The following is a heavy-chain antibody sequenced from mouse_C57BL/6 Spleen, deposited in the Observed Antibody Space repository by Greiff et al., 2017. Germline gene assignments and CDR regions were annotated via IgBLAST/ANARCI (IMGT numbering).Heavy chain of an antibody. J-gene: IGHJ3*01. Sequence: VQLQQPGAELVKPGASVKMSCKASGYTFTSYWITWVKQRPGQGLEWIGDIYPGSGSTNYNEKFKSKATLTVDTSSSTAYMQLSSLTSEDSAVYYCAGIYDGYYVFAYWGQGTLVTVSA. D-gene: IGHD2-3*01. CDR3: AGIYDGYYVFAY. V-gene: IGHV1-55*01. CDR2: IYPGSGST. CDR1: GYTFTSYW.